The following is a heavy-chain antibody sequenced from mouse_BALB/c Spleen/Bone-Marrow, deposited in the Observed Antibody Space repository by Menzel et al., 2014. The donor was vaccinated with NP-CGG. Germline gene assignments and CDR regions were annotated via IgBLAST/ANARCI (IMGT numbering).Heavy chain of an antibody. D-gene: IGHD2-1*01. CDR1: GFTFSRYG. CDR3: ARVYY. CDR2: INSDGGST. V-gene: IGHV5-6-3*01. J-gene: IGHJ3*01. Sequence: EVQVVESGGGLVQLGGSLKLSCAASGFTFSRYGLSWVRQTPDKRLELVAIINSDGGSTYYPDSVKGRFTISRDNAKNTLYLQMSSLKSEDTAMYYCARVYYWGQGTLVTVSA.